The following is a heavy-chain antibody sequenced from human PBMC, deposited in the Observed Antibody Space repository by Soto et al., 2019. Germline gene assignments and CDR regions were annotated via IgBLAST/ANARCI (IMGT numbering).Heavy chain of an antibody. D-gene: IGHD3-22*01. CDR2: IFYSGGT. CDR3: ARQASGYYYGWFDP. J-gene: IGHJ5*02. CDR1: GGSILGSTYY. V-gene: IGHV4-39*01. Sequence: SETLSLTCTVSGGSILGSTYYWAWIRQSPGKGLEWIGTIFYSGGTFYTPSLKSRVTMSVDTSNNQFSLKLSSVTAADTAVYYCARQASGYYYGWFDPWGQGTLVTVSS.